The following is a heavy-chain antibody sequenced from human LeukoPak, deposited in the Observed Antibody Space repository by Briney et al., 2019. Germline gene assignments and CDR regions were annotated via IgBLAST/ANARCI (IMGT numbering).Heavy chain of an antibody. CDR1: GGSISSSSYY. J-gene: IGHJ6*03. CDR3: ARELGYCSSTSCSYPYYYYYMDV. Sequence: SETLSLTCTVSGGSISSSSYYWGWIRQPPGKGLEWIGSIYYSGSTYYNPSLKSRVTISVDTSKNQFSLKLSSVTAADTAVYYCARELGYCSSTSCSYPYYYYYMDVWGKGTTVTVSS. CDR2: IYYSGST. D-gene: IGHD2-2*01. V-gene: IGHV4-39*07.